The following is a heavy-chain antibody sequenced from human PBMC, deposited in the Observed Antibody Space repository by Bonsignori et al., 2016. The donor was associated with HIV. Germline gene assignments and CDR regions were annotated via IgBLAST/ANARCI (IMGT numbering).Heavy chain of an antibody. Sequence: QVQLVQSGPEVRTPGASVKVSCEASGYTFTSFGITWVRQAPGQGLEWMGWISAYNGYTKYAQRLQGRVTMTTDTSTNAAYMELRSLRSDDTAVYYCARGDSYYSDSSGYYYGLFDYWGQGT. CDR2: ISAYNGYT. D-gene: IGHD3-22*01. J-gene: IGHJ4*02. V-gene: IGHV1-18*01. CDR1: GYTFTSFG. CDR3: ARGDSYYSDSSGYYYGLFDY.